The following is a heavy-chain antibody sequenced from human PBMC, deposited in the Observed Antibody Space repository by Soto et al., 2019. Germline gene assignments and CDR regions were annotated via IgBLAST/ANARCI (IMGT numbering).Heavy chain of an antibody. J-gene: IGHJ4*02. D-gene: IGHD4-17*01. CDR2: VDPNGGGS. CDR3: ATSVDYGDFEVFDF. CDR1: GYSFTDYK. V-gene: IGHV1-2*04. Sequence: ASVKVSCKTSGYSFTDYKLYWVRQAPGQGLEWMGWVDPNGGGSNSAQKFQGSVTMTWDTSITTAYLDLTRLTTNDTATYFCATSVDYGDFEVFDFWGQGTLVTVSS.